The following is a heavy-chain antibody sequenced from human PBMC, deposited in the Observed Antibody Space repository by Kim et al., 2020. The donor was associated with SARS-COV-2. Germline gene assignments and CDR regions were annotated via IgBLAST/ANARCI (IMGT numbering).Heavy chain of an antibody. CDR1: GFTFSSYD. D-gene: IGHD2-2*01. J-gene: IGHJ4*02. CDR3: ARAGLGHQLLLEIDY. V-gene: IGHV3-30-3*01. CDR2: ISYDGSNK. Sequence: GGSLRLSCAASGFTFSSYDMHWVRQAPGKGLEWVAVISYDGSNKYYADSVKGRFTISRDNSKNTLYLQMNSLRAEDTAVYYCARAGLGHQLLLEIDYWGQGTLVTVSS.